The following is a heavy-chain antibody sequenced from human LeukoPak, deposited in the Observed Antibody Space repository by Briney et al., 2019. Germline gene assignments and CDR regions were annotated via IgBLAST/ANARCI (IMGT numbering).Heavy chain of an antibody. J-gene: IGHJ6*02. CDR2: IKHDGTET. D-gene: IGHD6-6*01. Sequence: PGGSLRLSCAASKFTFSNYWMIWVRQAPGKGLEWVANIKHDGTETNYVDSVKGRFTISRDNAKKSLYLQMNSLRAEDSAVYYCAREASSSWDYYYGMDVWGQGTTVTVSS. V-gene: IGHV3-7*01. CDR3: AREASSSWDYYYGMDV. CDR1: KFTFSNYW.